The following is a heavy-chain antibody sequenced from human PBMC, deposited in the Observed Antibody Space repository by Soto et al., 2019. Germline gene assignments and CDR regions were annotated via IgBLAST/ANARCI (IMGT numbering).Heavy chain of an antibody. J-gene: IGHJ3*02. CDR3: ARGRLGYCTGGSCYSRDFAFDI. Sequence: SETLSLTCTVSGGSISSSSYYWSWIRQPPGKGLEWIGEINHSGSTNYNPSLKSRVTISVDTSKNQFSLKLSSVTAADTAVHYCARGRLGYCTGGSCYSRDFAFDIWGQGTMVTVSS. CDR1: GGSISSSSYY. CDR2: INHSGST. V-gene: IGHV4-39*07. D-gene: IGHD2-15*01.